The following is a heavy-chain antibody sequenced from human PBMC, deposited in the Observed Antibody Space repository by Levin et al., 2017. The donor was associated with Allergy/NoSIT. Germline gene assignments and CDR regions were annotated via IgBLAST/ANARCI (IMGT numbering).Heavy chain of an antibody. V-gene: IGHV4-39*01. D-gene: IGHD3-10*01. CDR3: ASVPYYGSGSYYKGGYYFDY. J-gene: IGHJ4*02. CDR2: IYYSGST. Sequence: SETLSLTCTVSGGSISSSSYYWGWIRQPPGKGLEWIGSIYYSGSTYYNPSLKSRVTISVDTSKNQFSLKLSSVTAADTAVYYCASVPYYGSGSYYKGGYYFDYWGQGTLVTVSS. CDR1: GGSISSSSYY.